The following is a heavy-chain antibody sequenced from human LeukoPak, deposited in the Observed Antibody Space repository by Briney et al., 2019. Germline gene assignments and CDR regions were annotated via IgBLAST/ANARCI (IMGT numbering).Heavy chain of an antibody. CDR2: ISGSGGST. Sequence: PGGSLRLSCAASGFTFSSYAMSWVRQAPGKGLEWVSAISGSGGSTYYADSVKGRFTISRDNSKNTLYLQMNSLRAEDTAVYYCAKDDYYDGSGYYSYFDHWGQGTLVTVSS. J-gene: IGHJ4*02. V-gene: IGHV3-23*01. D-gene: IGHD3-22*01. CDR3: AKDDYYDGSGYYSYFDH. CDR1: GFTFSSYA.